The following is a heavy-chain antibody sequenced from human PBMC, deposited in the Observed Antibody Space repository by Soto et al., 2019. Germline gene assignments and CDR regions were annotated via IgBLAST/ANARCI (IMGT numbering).Heavy chain of an antibody. V-gene: IGHV3-30-3*01. J-gene: IGHJ4*02. CDR3: ARDYYKYYDSSGYYRSPAY. D-gene: IGHD3-22*01. CDR2: ISYDGSEK. CDR1: GFTFSSYA. Sequence: QVQLVESGGGVVQPGRSLRLSCAASGFTFSSYAMHWVRQAPGKGLEWVALISYDGSEKDYADSVKGRFTISRDNSRNTLFLQMNSLRAEDTAVYYCARDYYKYYDSSGYYRSPAYWGQGTLVTVSS.